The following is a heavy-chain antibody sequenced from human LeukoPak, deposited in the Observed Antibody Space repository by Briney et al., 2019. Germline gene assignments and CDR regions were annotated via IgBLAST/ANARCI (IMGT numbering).Heavy chain of an antibody. Sequence: SETPSLACTVSGGSVSSGSYYWSWIRQPPGKGLEWIGYIYYSGSTNYNPSLKSRVTISVDTSKNQFSLKLSSVTAADTAVYYCAREPGDILTGYPSSYGMDVWGKGTTVTVSS. D-gene: IGHD3-9*01. J-gene: IGHJ6*04. CDR1: GGSVSSGSYY. CDR2: IYYSGST. V-gene: IGHV4-61*01. CDR3: AREPGDILTGYPSSYGMDV.